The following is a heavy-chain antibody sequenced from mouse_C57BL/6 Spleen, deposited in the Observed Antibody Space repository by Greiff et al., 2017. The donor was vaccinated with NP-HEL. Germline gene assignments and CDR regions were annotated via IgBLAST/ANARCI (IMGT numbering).Heavy chain of an antibody. CDR3: ARVDYDKKDAMDY. D-gene: IGHD2-4*01. Sequence: QVHVKQSGAELVRPGASVKLSCKASGYTFTDYYINWVKQRPGQGLEWIARIYPGSGNTYYNEKFKGKATLTAEKSSSTAYMQLSSLTSEDSAVYFCARVDYDKKDAMDYWGQGTSVTVSS. V-gene: IGHV1-76*01. CDR2: IYPGSGNT. CDR1: GYTFTDYY. J-gene: IGHJ4*01.